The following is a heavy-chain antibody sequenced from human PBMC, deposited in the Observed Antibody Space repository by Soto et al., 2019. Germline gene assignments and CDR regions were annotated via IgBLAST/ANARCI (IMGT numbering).Heavy chain of an antibody. CDR2: IYYSGST. J-gene: IGHJ4*02. CDR1: GGSISSYY. D-gene: IGHD3-10*01. CDR3: ARVHNTMVRGAEYFDY. Sequence: SETLSLTCTVSGGSISSYYWSWIRQPPGKGLEWIGYIYYSGSTNYNPSLKSRVTISVDTSKNQFSLKLSSVTAADTAVYYCARVHNTMVRGAEYFDYWGQGTLVTVSS. V-gene: IGHV4-59*01.